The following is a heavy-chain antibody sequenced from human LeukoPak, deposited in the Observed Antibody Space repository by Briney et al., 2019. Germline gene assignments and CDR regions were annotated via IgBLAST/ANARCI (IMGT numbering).Heavy chain of an antibody. D-gene: IGHD2-15*01. CDR3: ARVTVQLGYCSGGSCLFDY. Sequence: SQTLSLTCTVSGGSISSGGYYWSWIRQHPGKGLEWIAYIYYSGSTYYNPSLKSRVTISVDTSKNQFSLKLSSVTAADTAVYYCARVTVQLGYCSGGSCLFDYWGQGTLVTVSS. CDR2: IYYSGST. CDR1: GGSISSGGYY. V-gene: IGHV4-31*03. J-gene: IGHJ4*02.